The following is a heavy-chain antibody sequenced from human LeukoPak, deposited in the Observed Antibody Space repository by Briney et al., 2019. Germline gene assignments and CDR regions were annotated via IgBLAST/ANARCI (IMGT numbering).Heavy chain of an antibody. J-gene: IGHJ4*02. D-gene: IGHD3-3*01. CDR3: ATSLGLEWLDRVIY. V-gene: IGHV3-23*01. CDR2: ISDSGRNT. Sequence: GGSLRLSCVASGFTFSNYAMSWVRQAPGKGLEWVSAISDSGRNTFYADSVKGRFTISRDNSKNTLYLQMNSLRAEDTAVYYCATSLGLEWLDRVIYWGQGTLVTVSS. CDR1: GFTFSNYA.